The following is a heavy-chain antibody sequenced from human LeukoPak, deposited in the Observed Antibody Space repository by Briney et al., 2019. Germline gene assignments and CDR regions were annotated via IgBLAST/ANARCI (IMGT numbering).Heavy chain of an antibody. Sequence: ASVKVSCKASGGSFTSYAISWVREATGQGLEWMGWMNPNSGNTGYAQKFQGRVTMTRNTSISRAYMELSSLRSEDTAVYYCAGEIGIAVAGTVNYFDYWGQGTLVTVSS. V-gene: IGHV1-8*02. CDR2: MNPNSGNT. J-gene: IGHJ4*02. D-gene: IGHD6-19*01. CDR1: GGSFTSYA. CDR3: AGEIGIAVAGTVNYFDY.